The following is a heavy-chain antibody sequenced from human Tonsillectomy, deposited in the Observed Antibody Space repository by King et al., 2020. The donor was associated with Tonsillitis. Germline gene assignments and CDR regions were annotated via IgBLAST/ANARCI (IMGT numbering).Heavy chain of an antibody. J-gene: IGHJ4*02. CDR2: IYYSGST. D-gene: IGHD3-9*01. CDR1: GGSVSSGSYY. Sequence: QLQESGPGLVKPSETLSLTCTVSGGSVSSGSYYWSWIRQPPGQGLEWIGYIYYSGSTNYNPSLKSRVTISVDTSKNQFSLKLSSVTAADTAVYYCARVRGNILTGGLHDYWGQGTLVTVSS. V-gene: IGHV4-61*01. CDR3: ARVRGNILTGGLHDY.